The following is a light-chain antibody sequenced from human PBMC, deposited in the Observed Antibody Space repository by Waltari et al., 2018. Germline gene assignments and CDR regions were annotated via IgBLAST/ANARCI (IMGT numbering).Light chain of an antibody. J-gene: IGLJ2*01. V-gene: IGLV4-69*01. Sequence: QVVLTQSPSASASLGASVKLTCTLSSGHSSYAIAWHQQQPEKGPRYLMKVSSAGSHQKGDGIPDRFAGSSSGTERYLTISSVQSEGEADYYCQTWDTGTHVVFGGGTKLTVL. CDR2: VSSAGSH. CDR3: QTWDTGTHVV. CDR1: SGHSSYA.